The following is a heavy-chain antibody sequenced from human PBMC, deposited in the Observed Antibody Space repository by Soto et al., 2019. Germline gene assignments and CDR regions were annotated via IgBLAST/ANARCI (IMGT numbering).Heavy chain of an antibody. J-gene: IGHJ6*02. CDR1: GFTFTGYE. CDR2: ISSSGNSK. D-gene: IGHD2-2*01. CDR3: ARESCSSSSCSTRYGMDV. V-gene: IGHV3-48*03. Sequence: EVQLLESGGGLVQPGGSLRLSCAASGFTFTGYEMNWVRQAPGKGLEWVSYISSSGNSKYYADSVKGRFTISRDNAKNSLYLQMNSLRAEDTAIYYCARESCSSSSCSTRYGMDVWGQGSTVTVSS.